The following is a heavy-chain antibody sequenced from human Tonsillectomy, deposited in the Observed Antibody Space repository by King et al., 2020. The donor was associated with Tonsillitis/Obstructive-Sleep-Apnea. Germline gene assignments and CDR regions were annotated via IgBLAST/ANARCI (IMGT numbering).Heavy chain of an antibody. CDR3: ARGPSYDYVWGSYRIYYFDY. Sequence: QLVQSGGGLVQPGGSLRLSCAASGFTFSSYWMSWVRQAPGKGLEWVANIKQDGSEKYYVDSVKGRFTISRDNAKNSLYLQMNSLRAVDTAVYYCARGPSYDYVWGSYRIYYFDYWGQGTLVTVSS. D-gene: IGHD3-16*02. CDR1: GFTFSSYW. V-gene: IGHV3-7*03. J-gene: IGHJ4*02. CDR2: IKQDGSEK.